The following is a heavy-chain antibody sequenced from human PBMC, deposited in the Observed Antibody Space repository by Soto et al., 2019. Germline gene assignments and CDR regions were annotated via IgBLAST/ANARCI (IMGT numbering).Heavy chain of an antibody. CDR1: GFTFSSYA. V-gene: IGHV3-30-3*01. J-gene: IGHJ5*02. CDR3: ARVGIGVGGVLYWFDL. D-gene: IGHD3-16*01. Sequence: QVQLVESGGGVVKPGRSLRLSCAASGFTFSSYAMHWVRQAPGKGLEWVAVISYDGSNKYYADAVKGRFKISIDNPKNSLNMQVTSVNAEDTDGYYCARVGIGVGGVLYWFDLWGQGTPVTVSS. CDR2: ISYDGSNK.